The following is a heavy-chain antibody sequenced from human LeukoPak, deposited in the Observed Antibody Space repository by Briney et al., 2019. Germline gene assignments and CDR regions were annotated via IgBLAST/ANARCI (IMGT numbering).Heavy chain of an antibody. J-gene: IGHJ1*01. D-gene: IGHD2-21*02. V-gene: IGHV3-21*01. CDR3: AKDLAYCGGDCYPHPAFGG. Sequence: PGGSLRLSCAASGFTFKTYSMSWVRQAPGKGLEWVSSISTTNNYIYYADSVKGRFTISRDNAENSLFLQMSSLRAEDTAVYYCAKDLAYCGGDCYPHPAFGGWGQGTLVTVSS. CDR2: ISTTNNYI. CDR1: GFTFKTYS.